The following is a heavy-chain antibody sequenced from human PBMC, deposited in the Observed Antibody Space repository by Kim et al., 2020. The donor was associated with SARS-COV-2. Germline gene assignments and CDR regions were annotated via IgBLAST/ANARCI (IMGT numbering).Heavy chain of an antibody. D-gene: IGHD1-1*01. CDR1: GGSISSYY. J-gene: IGHJ4*02. CDR2: IYYSGST. CDR3: ARVTGELEENRGFDY. V-gene: IGHV4-59*13. Sequence: SETLSLTCTVSGGSISSYYWSWIRQPPGKGLEWIGYIYYSGSTNYNPSLKSRVTISVDTSKNQFSLKLSSVTAADTAVYYCARVTGELEENRGFDYWGQGTLVTVSS.